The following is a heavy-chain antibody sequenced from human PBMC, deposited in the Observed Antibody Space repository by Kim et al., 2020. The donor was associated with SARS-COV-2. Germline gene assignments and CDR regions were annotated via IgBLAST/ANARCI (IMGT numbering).Heavy chain of an antibody. D-gene: IGHD6-13*01. CDR2: IWYDGSNK. Sequence: GGSLRLSCAASGFTFSSYGMHWVRQAPGKGLEWVAVIWYDGSNKYYADSVKGRFTISRDNSKNTLYLQLNSLRAEDTAVYYCAREISSSWNADYMDVWG. J-gene: IGHJ6*03. CDR3: AREISSSWNADYMDV. V-gene: IGHV3-33*01. CDR1: GFTFSSYG.